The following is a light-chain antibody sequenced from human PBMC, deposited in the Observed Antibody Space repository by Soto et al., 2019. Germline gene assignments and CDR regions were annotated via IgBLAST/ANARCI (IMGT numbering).Light chain of an antibody. CDR1: QSVSIR. Sequence: EIVMTQSPATVSVSPWETATLSFMASQSVSIRLAWYQQKPGQAPRLLIHGATTRATGIPDRFSGSGSGTEFTLTISSLQSEDFAVYYCQQYKNWPRTFGQGTKVDIK. J-gene: IGKJ1*01. V-gene: IGKV3-15*01. CDR2: GAT. CDR3: QQYKNWPRT.